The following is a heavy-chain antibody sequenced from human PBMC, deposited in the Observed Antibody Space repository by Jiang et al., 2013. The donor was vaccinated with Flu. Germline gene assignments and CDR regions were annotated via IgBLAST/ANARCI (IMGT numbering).Heavy chain of an antibody. CDR2: ISYDGSNK. CDR3: AREVVTAIQGYYGMDV. Sequence: VQLVESGGGVVQPGRSLRLSCAASGFTFSSYGMHWVRQAPGKGLEWVAVISYDGSNKYYADSVKGRFTISRDNSKNTLYLQMNSLRAEDTAVYYCAREVVTAIQGYYGMDVWGQ. CDR1: GFTFSSYG. J-gene: IGHJ6*02. D-gene: IGHD2-21*02. V-gene: IGHV3-30*03.